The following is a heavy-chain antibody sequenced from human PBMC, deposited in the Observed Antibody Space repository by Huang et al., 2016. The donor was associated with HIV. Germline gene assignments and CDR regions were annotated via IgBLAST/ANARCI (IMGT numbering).Heavy chain of an antibody. CDR1: CYTFISYG. CDR3: ARDLGTTVVPDGMDV. CDR2: FSPSYGYT. Sequence: QVQLVQSGAEVKKTGASVKVSCRASCYTFISYGITWVRQAPGKGLEWMGWFSPSYGYTNYAQQFQGRVTMTTATSTNTVYMEVRSLRSDDTAVYYCARDLGTTVVPDGMDVWGQGTTVTVSS. J-gene: IGHJ6*02. D-gene: IGHD4-17*01. V-gene: IGHV1-18*04.